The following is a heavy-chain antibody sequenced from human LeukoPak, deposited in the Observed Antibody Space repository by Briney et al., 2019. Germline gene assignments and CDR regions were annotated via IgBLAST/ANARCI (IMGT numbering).Heavy chain of an antibody. CDR1: GGSISSYY. CDR2: IYYSGST. D-gene: IGHD2-2*01. CDR3: ASSSWGYCSSTSCPTFDY. Sequence: ASETLSLTCTVSGGSISSYYWSWIRQPPGKGLEWIGYIYYSGSTNYNPSLKSRVTISVDTSKNQFSLKLSSVTAADTAVYYCASSSWGYCSSTSCPTFDYWGQGTLVTVSS. V-gene: IGHV4-59*08. J-gene: IGHJ4*02.